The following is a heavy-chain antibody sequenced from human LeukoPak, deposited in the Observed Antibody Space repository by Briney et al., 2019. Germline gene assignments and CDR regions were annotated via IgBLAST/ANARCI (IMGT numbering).Heavy chain of an antibody. Sequence: GGSLRLSCAASGFTFSSYAMHWVRQAPGKGLEWVAVISYDGSNKYYADSVKGRFTISRDNSKNTLYLQMNSLRAEDTAVYYCATSYPHYDSSGYYFDYWGQGTLATVSS. D-gene: IGHD3-22*01. J-gene: IGHJ4*02. CDR1: GFTFSSYA. CDR3: ATSYPHYDSSGYYFDY. CDR2: ISYDGSNK. V-gene: IGHV3-30-3*01.